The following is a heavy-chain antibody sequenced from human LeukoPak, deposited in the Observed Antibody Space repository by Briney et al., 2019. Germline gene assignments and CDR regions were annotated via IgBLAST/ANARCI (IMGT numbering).Heavy chain of an antibody. CDR3: ARDRNWYFDS. CDR2: IWYDGSNK. V-gene: IGHV3-33*01. D-gene: IGHD1-20*01. J-gene: IGHJ4*02. CDR1: GFTFRSYG. Sequence: GRSLRLSCAASGFTFRSYGMHWVRQTPGKGLEWVAGIWYDGSNKYNVDSVTGRFTISRDNSNNTLFLQLDSLRAEDTAVYYCARDRNWYFDSWGQGTLVTASS.